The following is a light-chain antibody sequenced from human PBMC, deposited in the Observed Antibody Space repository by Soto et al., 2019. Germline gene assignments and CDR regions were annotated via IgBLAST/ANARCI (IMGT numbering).Light chain of an antibody. J-gene: IGKJ5*01. CDR2: GAS. V-gene: IGKV3-15*01. Sequence: EIVMTQSPATLSVSPGERATLSCRANQSVGSNLAWYQQKPGQAPRLLIYGASTRATGIPARFSGSGSGTEFNLTISSLQSEDFAVYYCQQYNNWPPRITFGQGTRLEIK. CDR3: QQYNNWPPRIT. CDR1: QSVGSN.